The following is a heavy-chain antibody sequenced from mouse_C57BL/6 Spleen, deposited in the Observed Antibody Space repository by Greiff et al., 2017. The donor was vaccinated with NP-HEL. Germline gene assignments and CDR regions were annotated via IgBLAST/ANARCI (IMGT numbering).Heavy chain of an antibody. CDR1: GYTFTSYW. CDR3: AREGGLRYAMDY. V-gene: IGHV1-52*01. J-gene: IGHJ4*01. CDR2: IDPSDSET. Sequence: QVQLQQPGAELVRPGSSVKLSCKASGYTFTSYWMHWVKQRPIQGLEWIGNIDPSDSETRYNQKFKDKATLTVDKSSSTAYMQLSSLTSEDSAVYYCAREGGLRYAMDYWGQGTSVTVSS.